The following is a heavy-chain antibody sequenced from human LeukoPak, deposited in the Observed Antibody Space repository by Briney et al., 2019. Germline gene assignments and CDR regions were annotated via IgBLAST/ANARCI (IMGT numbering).Heavy chain of an antibody. Sequence: KPSGTLSLTCAVSGGSISSNNWWSWVRQPPGKGLEWIGEIYHSGSTNYNPSLKSRVTISVDKSKNQFSLKLSSVTAADTAVYYCARGIGARFGKIRWYFDYWGQGTLVTVSS. CDR2: IYHSGST. J-gene: IGHJ4*02. D-gene: IGHD3-10*01. CDR3: ARGIGARFGKIRWYFDY. CDR1: GGSISSNNW. V-gene: IGHV4-4*02.